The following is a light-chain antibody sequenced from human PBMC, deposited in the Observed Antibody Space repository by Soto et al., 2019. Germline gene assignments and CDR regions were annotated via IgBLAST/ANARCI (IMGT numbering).Light chain of an antibody. V-gene: IGLV1-40*01. CDR2: GNN. CDR3: QSYDSTLSDRYV. J-gene: IGLJ1*01. Sequence: QSVLTQPPSVSGAPGQRVTISCTGNNSNLGAGYDVHWYQQLPGAAPKLVVFGNNNRPSGVPDRFSGSKSGTSASLAITGLQAEDEGDYYCQSYDSTLSDRYVFGTGTKLTVL. CDR1: NSNLGAGYD.